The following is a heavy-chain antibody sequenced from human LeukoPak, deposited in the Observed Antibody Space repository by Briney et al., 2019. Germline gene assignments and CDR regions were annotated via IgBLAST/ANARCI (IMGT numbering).Heavy chain of an antibody. J-gene: IGHJ3*02. V-gene: IGHV3-23*01. CDR1: GFTFTNYA. CDR2: ISGNGGRI. CDR3: AKDFSRHYYDSSGYGVLTVAFDI. Sequence: GGSLRLSCAASGFTFTNYAMNWVRQAPGKGLEWVSAISGNGGRIYYADSVKGRFTISRDNSKNTLYVQMSSLRAEDTAVYYCAKDFSRHYYDSSGYGVLTVAFDIWGQGTMVTVSP. D-gene: IGHD3-22*01.